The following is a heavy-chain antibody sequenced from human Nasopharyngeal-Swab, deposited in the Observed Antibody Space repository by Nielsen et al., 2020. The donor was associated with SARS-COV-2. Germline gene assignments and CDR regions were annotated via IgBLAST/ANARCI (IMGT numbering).Heavy chain of an antibody. D-gene: IGHD5-24*01. V-gene: IGHV3-48*04. Sequence: GESLKISCAASGFTFSSYSMNWVRQAPGKGLEWVSYISSSSSTIYYADSVKGRFTISRDNAKNSLYLQMNSLRAEDTAVYYCARNPLRWLLRDRNYFYYWGQGTLVTVSS. CDR3: ARNPLRWLLRDRNYFYY. J-gene: IGHJ4*02. CDR1: GFTFSSYS. CDR2: ISSSSSTI.